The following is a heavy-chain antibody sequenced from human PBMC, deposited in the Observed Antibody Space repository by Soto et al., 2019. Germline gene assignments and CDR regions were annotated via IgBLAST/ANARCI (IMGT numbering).Heavy chain of an antibody. J-gene: IGHJ4*02. Sequence: EVQLVESGGGLVQPGGSLRLSCAASGFTFSSYSMNWVRQAPGKGLEWVSYISSSSSTIYYADSVKGRFTISRDNAKNPPYLQKNSPRAEGPAVYYCARDKGRSPLGYWGQGTLVTVPP. V-gene: IGHV3-48*01. CDR1: GFTFSSYS. D-gene: IGHD2-15*01. CDR2: ISSSSSTI. CDR3: ARDKGRSPLGY.